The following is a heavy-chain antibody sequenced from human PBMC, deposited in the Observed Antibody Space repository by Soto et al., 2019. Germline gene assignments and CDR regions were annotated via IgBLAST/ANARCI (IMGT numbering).Heavy chain of an antibody. D-gene: IGHD2-15*01. J-gene: IGHJ4*02. CDR2: ISYDSSNK. CDR1: GFTFSYG. Sequence: VQLLESGGGLIQPGGSLRLSCAASGFTFSYGIHWLRQAPGKGLEWVAYISYDSSNKFYGDSVKGRFTIYRDNSKNTQFLQMNSLRAEDTADYYCAKLVIGYCSGNTCDDYWGQGTLVAGSS. V-gene: IGHV3-30*18. CDR3: AKLVIGYCSGNTCDDY.